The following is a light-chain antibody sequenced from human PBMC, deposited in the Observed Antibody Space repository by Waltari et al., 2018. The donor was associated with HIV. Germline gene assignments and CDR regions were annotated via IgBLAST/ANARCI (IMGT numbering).Light chain of an antibody. Sequence: QSAPTQPASVSGSPGQSITISCTGTSSDVGGYNYVSWYQQHPGKAPKLMIYDVSNRPSGVSNRLSGSKSGNTASLTISGLQAEDEADYYCSSYTSSSTPYVVFGGGTKLTVL. J-gene: IGLJ2*01. CDR1: SSDVGGYNY. V-gene: IGLV2-14*03. CDR3: SSYTSSSTPYVV. CDR2: DVS.